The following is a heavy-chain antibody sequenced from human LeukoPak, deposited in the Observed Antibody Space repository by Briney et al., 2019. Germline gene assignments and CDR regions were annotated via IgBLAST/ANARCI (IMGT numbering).Heavy chain of an antibody. D-gene: IGHD3-10*01. CDR2: ISWNSGSI. CDR1: GFTFDDYA. V-gene: IGHV3-9*01. Sequence: PGGSLRLSCAASGFTFDDYAMHWVRQAPGKGLEWVSGISWNSGSIAYADSVKGRFTISRDNAKNSLYLQMNSLRAEDTALYYCAKDLQSPYGSGSLCAFDIWGQGTWSPSLQ. J-gene: IGHJ3*02. CDR3: AKDLQSPYGSGSLCAFDI.